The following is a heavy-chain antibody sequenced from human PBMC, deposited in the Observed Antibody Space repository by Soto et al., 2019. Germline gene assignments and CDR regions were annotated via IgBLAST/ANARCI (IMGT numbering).Heavy chain of an antibody. CDR2: IYHSGST. V-gene: IGHV4-4*02. D-gene: IGHD3-10*01. Sequence: QVQLQESGPGLVKPSGTLSLTCAVSGGSISSSNWWSWVRQPPGKGLEWIGEIYHSGSTNYNPSLKRRVTISVDKSKNQFSRKLSSVTAADTAVYYCARAPPPGPHYITFDIWGQGTMVTVSS. CDR1: GGSISSSNW. CDR3: ARAPPPGPHYITFDI. J-gene: IGHJ3*02.